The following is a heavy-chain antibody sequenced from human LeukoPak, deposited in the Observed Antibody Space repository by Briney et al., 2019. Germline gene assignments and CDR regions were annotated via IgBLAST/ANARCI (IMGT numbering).Heavy chain of an antibody. CDR1: GGTFSSYA. CDR2: IIPILGIA. V-gene: IGHV1-69*04. Sequence: SVKVSCKASGGTFSSYAISWVRQAPGQGLEWMGRIIPILGIANYAQKFQGRVTITADESTSTAYMELSSLRSEDTAVYYCASTDAKAGYRSYFDYWGQGTLVTVSS. D-gene: IGHD5-24*01. CDR3: ASTDAKAGYRSYFDY. J-gene: IGHJ4*02.